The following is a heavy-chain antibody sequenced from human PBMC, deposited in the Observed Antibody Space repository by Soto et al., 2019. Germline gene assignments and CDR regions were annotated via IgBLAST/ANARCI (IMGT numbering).Heavy chain of an antibody. CDR2: IYWDDDK. V-gene: IGHV2-5*02. D-gene: IGHD3-16*01. J-gene: IGHJ5*02. Sequence: QITLKESGPTLVKPTQTLTLTCTFSGFSLTTRGVGVGWIRQPPGKALECLALIYWDDDKRYSPSLQSRLSIIKPTXXTPVGLTMTNVDPVDTATYYCAHIPNYYQYDWFDPWGQGTLVSVSS. CDR3: AHIPNYYQYDWFDP. CDR1: GFSLTTRGVG.